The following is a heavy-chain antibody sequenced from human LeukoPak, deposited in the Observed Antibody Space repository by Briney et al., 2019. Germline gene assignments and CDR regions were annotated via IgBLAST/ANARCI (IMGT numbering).Heavy chain of an antibody. V-gene: IGHV3-21*01. D-gene: IGHD3-3*01. Sequence: GGSLRLSCAASGFTFSSYSMNWVRQAPGKGLEWVSSISSSSSYIYYADSVKGRFTTSRDNAKNSLYLQMNSLRAEDTAVYYCARDHYDFWSGYYPDLDYWGQGTLVTVSS. CDR1: GFTFSSYS. J-gene: IGHJ4*02. CDR3: ARDHYDFWSGYYPDLDY. CDR2: ISSSSSYI.